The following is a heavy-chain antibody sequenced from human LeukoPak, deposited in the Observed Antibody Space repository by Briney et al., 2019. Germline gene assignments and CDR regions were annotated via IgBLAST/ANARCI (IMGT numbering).Heavy chain of an antibody. D-gene: IGHD3-10*01. CDR3: AKALNVAMVRGVITRDFDY. J-gene: IGHJ4*02. V-gene: IGHV3-48*01. CDR1: GFTFSSYS. Sequence: GGSLRLSCAASGFTFSSYSMNWVRQAPGKGLEWVSSISSSSSTIYYADSVKGRFTISRDNAKNSLYLQMNSLRAEDTAVYYCAKALNVAMVRGVITRDFDYWGQGTLVTVSS. CDR2: ISSSSSTI.